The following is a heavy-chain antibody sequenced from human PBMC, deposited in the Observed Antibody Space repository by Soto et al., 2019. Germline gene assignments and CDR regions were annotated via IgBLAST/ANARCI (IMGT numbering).Heavy chain of an antibody. J-gene: IGHJ3*02. D-gene: IGHD3-22*01. CDR2: INAGNGNT. Sequence: ASVKVSCKASGYTFTSYAMHWVRQAPGQRLEWMGWINAGNGNTKYSQKFQGRVTITRDTSASTAYMELSSLRSEDTAVYYCARPDSSGYYGPDAFDIWGQGTMVTVS. CDR3: ARPDSSGYYGPDAFDI. V-gene: IGHV1-3*01. CDR1: GYTFTSYA.